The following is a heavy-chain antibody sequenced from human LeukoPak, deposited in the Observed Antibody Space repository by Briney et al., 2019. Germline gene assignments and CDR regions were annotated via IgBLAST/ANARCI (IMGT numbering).Heavy chain of an antibody. CDR2: TYYRSKWYN. Sequence: SQTLSLTCAISGDSVSSNSAAWNWIRQSPSRGLEWLGRTYYRSKWYNDYAVSVKGRIIINADTSKNQFSLQLNSVTPEDTAVYYCARRLTQYDCFDPWGQGILVTVSS. CDR1: GDSVSSNSAA. D-gene: IGHD2-2*01. V-gene: IGHV6-1*01. CDR3: ARRLTQYDCFDP. J-gene: IGHJ5*02.